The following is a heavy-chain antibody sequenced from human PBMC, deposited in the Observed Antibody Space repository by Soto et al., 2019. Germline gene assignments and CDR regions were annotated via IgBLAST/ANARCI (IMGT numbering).Heavy chain of an antibody. V-gene: IGHV5-51*01. CDR1: GYSFTSYW. D-gene: IGHD6-25*01. CDR3: ARRGRSRYCFDY. CDR2: INPGDYDT. Sequence: ESLKVWLKGSGYSFTSYWIVWVRQMPGKGLEWMGIINPGDYDTRYSPSFQGQVTSSADKSISTAYLHWSSLKASDTAMYYCARRGRSRYCFDYWGQGTLVTVSS. J-gene: IGHJ4*02.